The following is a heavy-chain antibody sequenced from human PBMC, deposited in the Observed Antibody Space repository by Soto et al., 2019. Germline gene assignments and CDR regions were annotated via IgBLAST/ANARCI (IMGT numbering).Heavy chain of an antibody. V-gene: IGHV3-30*18. D-gene: IGHD5-12*01. CDR2: ISYDGSNK. Sequence: QVQLVESGGGVVQPGRSLRLSCAASGFTFSSYGMHWVRQAPGKGLEWVAVISYDGSNKYYADSVKGRFTISRDNSKNTLYLQMNSLRAEDTAVYYCAKEARRDGYNPYYYYYGMDVW. CDR1: GFTFSSYG. J-gene: IGHJ6*01. CDR3: AKEARRDGYNPYYYYYGMDV.